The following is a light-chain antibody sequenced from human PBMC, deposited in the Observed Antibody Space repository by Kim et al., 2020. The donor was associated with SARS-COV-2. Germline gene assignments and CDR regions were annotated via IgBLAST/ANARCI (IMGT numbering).Light chain of an antibody. J-gene: IGLJ2*01. Sequence: ALGKTVRITCQGDSLRSYYASWYQQKPGPAPVLVIYGKNNRPSGIPDRFSGTSSGNTASLTITGAQAEDEADYYCNSRDSSGNLVVFGGGTQLTVL. CDR1: SLRSYY. CDR2: GKN. CDR3: NSRDSSGNLVV. V-gene: IGLV3-19*01.